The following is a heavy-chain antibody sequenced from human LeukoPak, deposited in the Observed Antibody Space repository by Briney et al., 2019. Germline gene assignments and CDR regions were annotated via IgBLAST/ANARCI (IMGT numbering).Heavy chain of an antibody. CDR3: ARESTHYDFWSGYYTNYFDY. Sequence: PSETLSLTCNVSGGSISSSSYYWDWIRQPPGKGLEWIGSIYYSGSTYYNPSLKSRVTISVDTSKNQFSLKLSSVTAADMAVYYCARESTHYDFWSGYYTNYFDYWGQGTLVTVSS. CDR2: IYYSGST. D-gene: IGHD3-3*01. J-gene: IGHJ4*02. CDR1: GGSISSSSYY. V-gene: IGHV4-39*07.